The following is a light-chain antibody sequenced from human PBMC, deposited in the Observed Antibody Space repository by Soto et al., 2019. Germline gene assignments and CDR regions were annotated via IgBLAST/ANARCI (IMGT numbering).Light chain of an antibody. CDR1: QSISIN. V-gene: IGKV1-39*01. CDR3: QQLNSYPSIT. J-gene: IGKJ3*01. CDR2: AAS. Sequence: DIQMTQSPSSLSASVGDRVTITCRASQSISINLSWYQQKPGKAPQLLIYAASSLQSGVPSRFSGGGSGTDFTLTITSLQPEDFAFYYCQQLNSYPSITFGPGTTVDVK.